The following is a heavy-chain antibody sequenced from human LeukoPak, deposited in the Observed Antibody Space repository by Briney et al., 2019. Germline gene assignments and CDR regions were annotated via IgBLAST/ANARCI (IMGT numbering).Heavy chain of an antibody. D-gene: IGHD5-24*01. CDR1: GFTFRNHG. J-gene: IGHJ4*02. CDR3: VRDRGALQYFDY. Sequence: GRSLRLSCAASGFTFRNHGMHWVRQAPGKGLEWVAIIWYDGGNNYYADSVNGRFTISRDNSKNTLFLQMNSLRAEDTAVYYCVRDRGALQYFDYWGQGTLVTVSS. V-gene: IGHV3-33*01. CDR2: IWYDGGNN.